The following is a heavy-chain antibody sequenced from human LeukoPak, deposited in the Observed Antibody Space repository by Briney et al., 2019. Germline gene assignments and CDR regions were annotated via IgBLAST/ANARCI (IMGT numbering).Heavy chain of an antibody. CDR2: INTSGSRT. D-gene: IGHD1-14*01. V-gene: IGHV3-74*01. J-gene: IGHJ4*02. CDR3: ARSNHADDY. Sequence: GGSLRLSCAASGFTFSNAWMSWVRQVPGKGLVWVSRINTSGSRTTYAESVKGRFTISRDNAENTLYLQMDSLRAEDTGVYYCARSNHADDYWGQGTLVTVSS. CDR1: GFTFSNAW.